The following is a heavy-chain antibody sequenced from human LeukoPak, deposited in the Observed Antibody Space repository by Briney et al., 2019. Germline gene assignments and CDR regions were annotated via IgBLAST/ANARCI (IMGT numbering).Heavy chain of an antibody. CDR1: GYTLTELS. CDR3: ATLRLLSEFASILDY. J-gene: IGHJ4*02. V-gene: IGHV1-24*01. CDR2: FDPEDGET. D-gene: IGHD2/OR15-2a*01. Sequence: ASVKVSCKVSGYTLTELSMHWVRQAPGKGLEWRGGFDPEDGETIYAQKFQGRVTMTEDTSTDTAYMELSSLRSEDTAVYYCATLRLLSEFASILDYWGQGTLVTVSS.